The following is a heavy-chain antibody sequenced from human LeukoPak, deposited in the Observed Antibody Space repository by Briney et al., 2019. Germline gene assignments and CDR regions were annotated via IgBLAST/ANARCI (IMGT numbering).Heavy chain of an antibody. D-gene: IGHD2-15*01. Sequence: GSLRLSRAASGFTFSSYAMSWVRQAPGKGLEWVSAISGSGGSTYYADSVKGRFTISRDNSKNTLYLQMNSLRAEDTAVYYCAKGGSGYCSGGSCYPFDYWGQGTLVTVSS. V-gene: IGHV3-23*01. CDR1: GFTFSSYA. CDR3: AKGGSGYCSGGSCYPFDY. J-gene: IGHJ4*02. CDR2: ISGSGGST.